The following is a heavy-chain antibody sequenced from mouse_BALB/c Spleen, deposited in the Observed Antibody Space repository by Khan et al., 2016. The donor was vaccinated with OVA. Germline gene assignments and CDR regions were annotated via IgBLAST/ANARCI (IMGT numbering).Heavy chain of an antibody. D-gene: IGHD1-2*01. CDR3: ARTGIHYYGSYVMDY. CDR2: IDPAPGNT. Sequence: VRLQQSGAELVKPGASVKLSCTTSGFNIKDTYMHWVKQRPEQGLEWIGRIDPAPGNTKYDPQFQGKAAITADTSSNTAYLPLSSLTSEDTAVYYCARTGIHYYGSYVMDYWGQGTSVTVSS. V-gene: IGHV14-3*02. CDR1: GFNIKDTY. J-gene: IGHJ4*01.